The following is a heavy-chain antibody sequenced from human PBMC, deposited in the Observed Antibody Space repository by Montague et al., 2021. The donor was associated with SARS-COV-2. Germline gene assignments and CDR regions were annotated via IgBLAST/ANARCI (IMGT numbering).Heavy chain of an antibody. CDR2: INHSGSN. J-gene: IGHJ5*02. Sequence: SETLSLTCAVYGGSFSGYYWSWIRQPPGKGLGWIGEINHSGSNNXXPSLNGRVTLSVATSKKQFSLKLSSLTAAATAVYYCARGGTVTTFFAPKRTRRYNWFDHWGQGTLVTVSS. CDR3: ARGGTVTTFFAPKRTRRYNWFDH. V-gene: IGHV4-34*01. CDR1: GGSFSGYY. D-gene: IGHD4-17*01.